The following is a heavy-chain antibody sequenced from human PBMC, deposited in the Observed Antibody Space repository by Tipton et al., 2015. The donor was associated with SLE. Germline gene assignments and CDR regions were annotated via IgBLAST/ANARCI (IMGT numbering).Heavy chain of an antibody. Sequence: TLSLTCAVYGGSFSDYYWSWIRQHPGKGLEWIGYIYYSGSTNYNPSLKSRVTISVDTSKNQFSLKLSSVTAADTAVYYCASTPMVRGVTPWYWGQGTLVTVSS. CDR1: GGSFSDYY. J-gene: IGHJ4*02. CDR2: IYYSGST. CDR3: ASTPMVRGVTPWY. D-gene: IGHD3-10*01. V-gene: IGHV4-59*08.